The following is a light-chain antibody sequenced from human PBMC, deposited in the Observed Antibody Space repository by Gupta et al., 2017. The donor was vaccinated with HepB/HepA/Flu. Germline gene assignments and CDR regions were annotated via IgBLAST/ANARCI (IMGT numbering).Light chain of an antibody. CDR2: GAS. J-gene: IGKJ5*01. CDR1: QSVSSSY. CDR3: QQYSSSPIT. Sequence: EIVLTQSPGTLSSSPGERATLSCRASQSVSSSYLAWYQQKPGQAPRLLIYGASSRATGIPDRFSGSGSGTDFTLTISRLEPEDFAVYYCQQYSSSPITFGQGTRLEIK. V-gene: IGKV3-20*01.